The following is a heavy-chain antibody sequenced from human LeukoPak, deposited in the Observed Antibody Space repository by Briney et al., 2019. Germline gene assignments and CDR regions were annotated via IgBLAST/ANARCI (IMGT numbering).Heavy chain of an antibody. Sequence: ASVKVSCKSSGYSFSTSDFRGVRQAPGQGLEWMGWISAYNANTKYIQRLQGRVTMTTDTSTSTDYMEMRSLRSDDTAVYYCAMGGYDMAFDYWGQGTLVTVSS. CDR3: AMGGYDMAFDY. CDR2: ISAYNANT. J-gene: IGHJ4*02. V-gene: IGHV1-18*01. CDR1: GYSFSTSD. D-gene: IGHD5-12*01.